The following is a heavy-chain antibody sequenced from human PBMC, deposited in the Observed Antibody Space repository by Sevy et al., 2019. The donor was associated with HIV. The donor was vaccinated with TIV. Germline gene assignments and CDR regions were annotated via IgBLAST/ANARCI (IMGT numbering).Heavy chain of an antibody. CDR1: GFTFSSYS. D-gene: IGHD6-13*01. J-gene: IGHJ6*02. Sequence: GGSLRLSCAASGFTFSSYSMNWVRQAPGKGLEWVSSISSSSSYIYYADSVKGRFTISRDNAKNSLYLQMNSLGAEDTAVYYCARDYTAAAAEGYYYGMDVWGQGTTVTVSS. CDR3: ARDYTAAAAEGYYYGMDV. V-gene: IGHV3-21*01. CDR2: ISSSSSYI.